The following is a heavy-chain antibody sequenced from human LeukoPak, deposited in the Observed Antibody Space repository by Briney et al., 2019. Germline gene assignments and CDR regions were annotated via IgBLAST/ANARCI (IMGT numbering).Heavy chain of an antibody. CDR3: AKDLKPSSHYDILRSDAFDI. Sequence: PGGSLRLSCAASGFTFSSYAMSWVRQAPGKGLEWVSAISGSGGSTYYADSVKGRFTISRDNSKNTLYLQMNSLRAEDTAVYYCAKDLKPSSHYDILRSDAFDIWGQGTMVTVSS. V-gene: IGHV3-23*01. D-gene: IGHD3-9*01. CDR2: ISGSGGST. J-gene: IGHJ3*02. CDR1: GFTFSSYA.